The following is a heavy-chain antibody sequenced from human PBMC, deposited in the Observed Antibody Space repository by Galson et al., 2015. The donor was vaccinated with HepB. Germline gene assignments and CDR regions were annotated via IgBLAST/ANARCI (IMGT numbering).Heavy chain of an antibody. CDR1: GYSFSNYW. CDR3: ARTSSAYDYADA. V-gene: IGHV5-10-1*01. D-gene: IGHD5-12*01. Sequence: QSGAEVKKPGESLRISCKGSGYSFSNYWITWVRQVPGKGLEWMGRIDPTDSYTNYSPSFRGHVTISTDKSISTAYLQWSSLKASDTAIFYCARTSSAYDYADAWGQGTLVTVSS. J-gene: IGHJ1*01. CDR2: IDPTDSYT.